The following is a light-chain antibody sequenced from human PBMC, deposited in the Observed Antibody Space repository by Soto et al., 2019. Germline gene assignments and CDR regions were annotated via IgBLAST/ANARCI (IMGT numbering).Light chain of an antibody. CDR2: DAS. V-gene: IGKV1-33*01. Sequence: DIQMTQSPSSRSAYVGDRVTITCQASQDISNYLNWYQQKPGKAPELLIYDASNLETGVPSRFSGSGSGTDFTFTISSLQPEDIATYYCQQYDNLPHTFGQGTKLEIK. CDR1: QDISNY. CDR3: QQYDNLPHT. J-gene: IGKJ2*01.